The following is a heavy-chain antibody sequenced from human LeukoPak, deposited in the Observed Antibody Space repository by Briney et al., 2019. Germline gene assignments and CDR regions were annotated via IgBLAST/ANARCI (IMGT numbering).Heavy chain of an antibody. J-gene: IGHJ4*02. D-gene: IGHD3-10*01. CDR3: ARGRGL. V-gene: IGHV4-61*01. CDR2: IYNSGSA. Sequence: SETLSLTCTVSGGSVSSDSHYWSWIRQPPGKGLEWIGWIYNSGSANYNPTLKSRVTISVDTSKNQFSLQLSAVTAADTAVYYCARGRGLWGQGTLVTVSS. CDR1: GGSVSSDSHY.